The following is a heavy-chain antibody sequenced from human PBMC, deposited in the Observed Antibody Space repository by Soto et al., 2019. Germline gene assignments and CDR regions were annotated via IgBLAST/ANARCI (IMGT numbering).Heavy chain of an antibody. Sequence: GGSLRLSCAASGFTVSSNYMSWVRQAPGKGLEWVSVIYSGGSTYYADSVKGRFTISRDNSKNTLYLQMNSLRAEDTAVYYCARSRYYYDSTDRHLNYGMDVWGQGTTVTVSS. J-gene: IGHJ6*02. V-gene: IGHV3-53*01. CDR2: IYSGGST. D-gene: IGHD3-22*01. CDR1: GFTVSSNY. CDR3: ARSRYYYDSTDRHLNYGMDV.